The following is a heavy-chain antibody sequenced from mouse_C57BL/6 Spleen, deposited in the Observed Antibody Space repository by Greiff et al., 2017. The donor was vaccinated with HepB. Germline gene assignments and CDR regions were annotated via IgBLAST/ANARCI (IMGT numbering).Heavy chain of an antibody. V-gene: IGHV6-6*01. J-gene: IGHJ1*03. CDR3: TRFSYWYFDV. Sequence: EVNVVESGGGLVQPGGSMKLSCAASGFTFSDAWMDWVRQSPEKGLEWVAEIRNKANNHATYYAESVKGRFTISRDDSKGSVYLQMNSLRAEDTGIYYCTRFSYWYFDVWGTGTTVTVSS. CDR2: IRNKANNHAT. CDR1: GFTFSDAW.